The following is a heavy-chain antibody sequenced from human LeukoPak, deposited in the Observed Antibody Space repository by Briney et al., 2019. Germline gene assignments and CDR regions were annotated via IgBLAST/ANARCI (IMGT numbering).Heavy chain of an antibody. CDR2: IYTSGST. CDR3: AREYSSSSRFDP. J-gene: IGHJ5*02. V-gene: IGHV4-61*02. D-gene: IGHD6-6*01. Sequence: PSQTLSLTCTVSGGSISSGSYYWSWIRQPAGKGLEWIGRIYTSGSTNYNPSLKSRVTISVDTSKNQFSLKLSSVTAADTAVYYCAREYSSSSRFDPWGQGTLVTVSS. CDR1: GGSISSGSYY.